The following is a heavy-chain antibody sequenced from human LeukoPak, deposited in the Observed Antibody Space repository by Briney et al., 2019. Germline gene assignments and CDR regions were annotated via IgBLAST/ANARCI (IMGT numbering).Heavy chain of an antibody. V-gene: IGHV3-21*01. CDR1: GFTFSSYG. CDR3: ASSTSGYSSSPLGY. Sequence: PGGSLRLSCAASGFTFSSYGMHWVRQAPGKGLEWVSSISSSSSYIYYADSVKGRFTISRDDAKNSLYLQMNSLRAEDTAVYYCASSTSGYSSSPLGYWGQGTLVTVSS. CDR2: ISSSSSYI. J-gene: IGHJ4*02. D-gene: IGHD6-13*01.